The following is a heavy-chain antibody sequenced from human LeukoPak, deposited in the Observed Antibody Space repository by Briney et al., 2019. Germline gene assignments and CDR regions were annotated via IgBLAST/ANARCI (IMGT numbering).Heavy chain of an antibody. J-gene: IGHJ3*02. V-gene: IGHV3-7*01. Sequence: GGSLRLSCAASGFTFSSFWMSWVRQAPGKGLEWVANIKQDGSEKFYVDSVKGRFTISRDNAKNSLYLQINSLRAEDTAVYYCASEPNHYAFDIWGQGTMVTVSS. CDR2: IKQDGSEK. D-gene: IGHD1-14*01. CDR1: GFTFSSFW. CDR3: ASEPNHYAFDI.